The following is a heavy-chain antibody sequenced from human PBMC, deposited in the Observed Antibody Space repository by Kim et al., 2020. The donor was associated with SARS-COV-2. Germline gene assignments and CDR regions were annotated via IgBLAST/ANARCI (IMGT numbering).Heavy chain of an antibody. CDR1: GFTFSTYS. CDR2: ISSGSSTI. CDR3: ARDSGYCSGGNCYSGIYYGMDV. J-gene: IGHJ6*02. D-gene: IGHD2-15*01. Sequence: GGSLRLSCAASGFTFSTYSMNWVRQAPGKGLEWVSYISSGSSTIYYVDSVKGRFTISRDNAKNSLYLQMNSLRDEDTAVYYCARDSGYCSGGNCYSGIYYGMDVWGQGTTVTVSS. V-gene: IGHV3-48*02.